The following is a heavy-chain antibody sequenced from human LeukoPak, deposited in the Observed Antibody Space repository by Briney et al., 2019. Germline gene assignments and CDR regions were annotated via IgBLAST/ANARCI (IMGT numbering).Heavy chain of an antibody. Sequence: ASVKVSCKPSGYTFTGYYIQWVRQAPGQGLEWMGWINPQSGGTNYAQKFQGRVTMTRDTSISTAYMELSRLRSDDTAVYYCARGVVAATFCYYMDVWGKGTTVTVSS. CDR3: ARGVVAATFCYYMDV. D-gene: IGHD2-15*01. V-gene: IGHV1-2*02. J-gene: IGHJ6*03. CDR2: INPQSGGT. CDR1: GYTFTGYY.